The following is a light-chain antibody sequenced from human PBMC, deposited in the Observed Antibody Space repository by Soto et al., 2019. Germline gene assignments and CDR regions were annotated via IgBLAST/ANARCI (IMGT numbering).Light chain of an antibody. J-gene: IGLJ3*02. CDR1: SSDVGGHNY. V-gene: IGLV2-8*01. CDR3: SSTAGNNNLV. CDR2: DVS. Sequence: QSALTQSPSASGSPGQSVTISCTGTSSDVGGHNYVSWYQHHPGKAPKLIIYDVSKRPSGVPDRFSGSKSANTASLTVSGLQAEDEAFYYCSSTAGNNNLVFGGGTKLTV.